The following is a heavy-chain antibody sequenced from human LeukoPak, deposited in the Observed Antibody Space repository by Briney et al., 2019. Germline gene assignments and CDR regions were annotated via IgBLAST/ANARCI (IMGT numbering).Heavy chain of an antibody. CDR3: AKDVVNSGPRGYFDY. CDR2: ISGGGGST. CDR1: GFTFSSCA. J-gene: IGHJ4*02. D-gene: IGHD6-19*01. Sequence: PGGSLRLSCAASGFTFSSCAMSWVRQAPGKGLEWVSAISGGGGSTYYADFVKGRFTISRDKSLSTVYLQMYGLRAEDTAVYYCAKDVVNSGPRGYFDYWGQGTLVTVSS. V-gene: IGHV3-23*01.